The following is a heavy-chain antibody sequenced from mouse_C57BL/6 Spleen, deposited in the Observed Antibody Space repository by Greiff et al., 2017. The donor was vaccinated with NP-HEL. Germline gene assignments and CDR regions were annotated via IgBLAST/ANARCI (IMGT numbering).Heavy chain of an antibody. CDR3: ARVYGDWYFDV. J-gene: IGHJ1*03. V-gene: IGHV1-22*01. Sequence: VQLKQSGPELVKPGASVKMSCKASGYTFTDYNMHWVKQSHGKSLEWIGYINPNNGGTSYNQKFKGKATLTVNKSSSTAYMELRSLTSEDSAVYYCARVYGDWYFDVWGTGTTVTVSS. CDR1: GYTFTDYN. CDR2: INPNNGGT. D-gene: IGHD1-2*01.